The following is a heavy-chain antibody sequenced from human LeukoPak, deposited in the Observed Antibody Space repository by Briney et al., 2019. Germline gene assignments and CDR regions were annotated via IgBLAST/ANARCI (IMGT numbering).Heavy chain of an antibody. CDR1: EYTFTSYY. V-gene: IGHV1-46*01. CDR3: ARDRNYGDYSRVCMDY. Sequence: ASVKVSCKASEYTFTSYYMHWVRQAPGQGLEWMGIINPSGGSTSYAQKFQGRVTMTRDTSTSTVYMELSSLRSEDTAVYYCARDRNYGDYSRVCMDYWGQGTLVTVSS. D-gene: IGHD4-17*01. CDR2: INPSGGST. J-gene: IGHJ4*02.